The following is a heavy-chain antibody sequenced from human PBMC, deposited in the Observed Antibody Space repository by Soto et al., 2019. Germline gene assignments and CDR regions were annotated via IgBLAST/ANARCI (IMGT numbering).Heavy chain of an antibody. CDR2: INHSGST. Sequence: SETLSLTCAVYGGSFSGYYWSWIRQPPGKGLEWIGEINHSGSTNYNPSPKSRVTISVDTSKNQFSLKLSSVTAADTAVYYCARVVWRVPVATGFMDVWGKGTTVTVSS. CDR1: GGSFSGYY. CDR3: ARVVWRVPVATGFMDV. V-gene: IGHV4-34*01. D-gene: IGHD5-12*01. J-gene: IGHJ6*03.